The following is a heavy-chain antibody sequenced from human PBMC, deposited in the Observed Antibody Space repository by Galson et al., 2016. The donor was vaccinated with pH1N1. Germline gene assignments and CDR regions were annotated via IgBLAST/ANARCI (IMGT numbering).Heavy chain of an antibody. CDR1: EFSEFSFSNYC. CDR2: ISSSSIHI. D-gene: IGHD6-19*01. CDR3: ARAPYSTGWYPEFDF. V-gene: IGHV3-21*01. J-gene: IGHJ4*02. Sequence: SLRLSCAASEFSEFSFSNYCLNWVRQAPGKGLEWIASISSSSIHIKYADSVKGRFTISRDNGKFSVYLQVNNLRDDDTAVYYCARAPYSTGWYPEFDFWGPGTLVTVSS.